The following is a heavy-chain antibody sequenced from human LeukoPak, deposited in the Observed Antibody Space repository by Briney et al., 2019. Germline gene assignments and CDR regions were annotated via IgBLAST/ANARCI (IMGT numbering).Heavy chain of an antibody. CDR3: ARAVGTSRNFFDY. Sequence: SETLSLTCTVSGGSISSYYWSWIRQPPGKGLEWIGYIYYSGITNYNPSLKSRVTISVDTSKNQFSLNLSSVTAADTAMYYCARAVGTSRNFFDYWGQGTLVTDSS. D-gene: IGHD4-23*01. CDR2: IYYSGIT. J-gene: IGHJ4*02. CDR1: GGSISSYY. V-gene: IGHV4-59*12.